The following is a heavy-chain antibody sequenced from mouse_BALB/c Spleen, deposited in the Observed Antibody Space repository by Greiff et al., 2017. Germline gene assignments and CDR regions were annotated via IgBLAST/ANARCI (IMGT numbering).Heavy chain of an antibody. Sequence: QVQLKQPGAELVKPGALVKLSCKASGYTFTSYWMHWVKQRPGQGLEWIGEINPSNGRTNYNEKFKSKATLTVDKSSSTAYMQLSSLTSEDSAVYYCARDYGYDGGYFDVWGAGTTVTVSS. V-gene: IGHV1S81*02. J-gene: IGHJ1*01. CDR1: GYTFTSYW. CDR2: INPSNGRT. D-gene: IGHD2-2*01. CDR3: ARDYGYDGGYFDV.